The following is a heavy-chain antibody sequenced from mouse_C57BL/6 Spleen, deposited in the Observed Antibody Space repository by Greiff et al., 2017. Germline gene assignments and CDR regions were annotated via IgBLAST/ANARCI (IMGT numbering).Heavy chain of an antibody. CDR2: INPNNGGT. V-gene: IGHV1-18*01. CDR3: ASGDDPYAMDY. Sequence: VQLQQSGPELVKPGASVKIPCKASGYTFTDYNMDWVKQSHGKSLEWIGDINPNNGGTIYNQKFKGKATLTADKSSSTAYMQLSSLTSEDSAGYFCASGDDPYAMDYWGQGTSVTVSS. J-gene: IGHJ4*01. CDR1: GYTFTDYN.